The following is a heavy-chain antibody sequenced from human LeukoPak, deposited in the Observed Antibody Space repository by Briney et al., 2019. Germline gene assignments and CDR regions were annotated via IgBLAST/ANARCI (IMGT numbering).Heavy chain of an antibody. CDR2: INPSGGST. Sequence: ASVKDSCKASGYTFTSYYMHWVRQAPGQGLEWMGIINPSGGSTSYAQKFQGRVTMTRDTSTSTVYMELSSLRSEDTAVYYCARDQRPIVVVPAATNWFDPWGQGTLVTVSS. CDR3: ARDQRPIVVVPAATNWFDP. V-gene: IGHV1-46*01. CDR1: GYTFTSYY. D-gene: IGHD2-2*01. J-gene: IGHJ5*02.